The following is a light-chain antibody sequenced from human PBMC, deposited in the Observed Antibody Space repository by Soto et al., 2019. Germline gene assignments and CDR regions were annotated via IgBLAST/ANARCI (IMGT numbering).Light chain of an antibody. CDR2: DVS. CDR1: QSVSSN. CDR3: QQYHDWPLT. J-gene: IGKJ4*01. Sequence: MTQSPSTLSASVGDRVTITCRASQSVSSNFAWYQQRPAQAPRLLIYDVSTRATGVPTRFSGSGSGTEFTLTISSLQSEDFAVYYCQQYHDWPLTFGGGTRVEIK. V-gene: IGKV3D-15*01.